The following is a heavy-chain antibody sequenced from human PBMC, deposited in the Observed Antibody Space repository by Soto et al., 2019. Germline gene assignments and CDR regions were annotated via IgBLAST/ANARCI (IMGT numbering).Heavy chain of an antibody. J-gene: IGHJ6*02. CDR2: IYRSGST. CDR1: GGSLSSGGCS. D-gene: IGHD3-22*01. Sequence: PSETLSVTCAVAGGSLSSGGCSWSWIRQPPGKGLEWIGYIYRSGSTYYNPSLKSRVTISVDRSKNQFSLKLSSVTAADTAVYYCARAQGYYDSSGYYPGPYYYGMDVWGQGTTVTVSS. CDR3: ARAQGYYDSSGYYPGPYYYGMDV. V-gene: IGHV4-30-2*01.